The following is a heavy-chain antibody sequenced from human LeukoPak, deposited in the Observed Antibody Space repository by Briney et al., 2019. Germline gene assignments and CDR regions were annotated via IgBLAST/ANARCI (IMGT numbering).Heavy chain of an antibody. CDR3: ARAGNSFDIVVVPAANNWFDP. V-gene: IGHV1-46*01. J-gene: IGHJ5*02. Sequence: ASVKVSCKASGYTFTSYYMHWVRQAPGQGLEWMGIINPSGGSTSYAQKFQGRVTMTRDTSTSTVYMELSSLRSGDTVVYYCARAGNSFDIVVVPAANNWFDPWGQGTLVTVSS. D-gene: IGHD2-2*01. CDR1: GYTFTSYY. CDR2: INPSGGST.